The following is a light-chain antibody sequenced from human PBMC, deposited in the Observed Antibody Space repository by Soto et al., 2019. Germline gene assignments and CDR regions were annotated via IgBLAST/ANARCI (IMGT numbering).Light chain of an antibody. CDR3: QQYYTTPTWT. J-gene: IGKJ1*01. CDR2: WAS. V-gene: IGKV4-1*01. Sequence: DIVMTPSPDSLTLSLGEMATINCKSSQSVFSRFRNKNYLGWFQQKPGQTPRLLIYWASTRESGVSDRFSGSGSGTDFTLTIDSLQAEDVAVYYCQQYYTTPTWTFGQGTKVEV. CDR1: QSVFSRFRNKNY.